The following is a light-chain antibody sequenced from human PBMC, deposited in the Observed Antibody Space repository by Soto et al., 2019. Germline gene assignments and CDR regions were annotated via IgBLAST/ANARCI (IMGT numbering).Light chain of an antibody. CDR3: QQSYSIPTT. J-gene: IGKJ5*01. CDR1: QTISFY. CDR2: AAS. V-gene: IGKV1-39*01. Sequence: IQMTQSPSSLSASVGDRVTISCRASQTISFYLNWYQQKPGKAHKVLIYAASNLQSGVPSRFSGSGSGTEFTLTISSLQPEDFATYYCQQSYSIPTTFGQGTRLEIK.